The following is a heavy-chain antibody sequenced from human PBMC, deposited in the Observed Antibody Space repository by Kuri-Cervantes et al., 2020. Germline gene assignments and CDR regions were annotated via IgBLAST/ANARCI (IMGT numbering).Heavy chain of an antibody. V-gene: IGHV1-3*02. D-gene: IGHD1-26*01. J-gene: IGHJ6*02. CDR3: ARGLVGAALQHPYYYYGMDV. Sequence: ASVKVSCKASGYTFTSYAMHWVRQAPGQRLEWMGWSNAGNGNTKYSQEFQGRVTITTDTSTSTAYMELRSLRSDDTAVYYCARGLVGAALQHPYYYYGMDVWGQGTTVTVSS. CDR1: GYTFTSYA. CDR2: SNAGNGNT.